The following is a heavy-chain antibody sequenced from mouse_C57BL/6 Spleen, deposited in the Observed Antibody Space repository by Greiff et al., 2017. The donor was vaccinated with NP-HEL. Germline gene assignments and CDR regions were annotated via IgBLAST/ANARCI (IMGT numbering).Heavy chain of an antibody. D-gene: IGHD3-2*02. Sequence: QVHVKQSGAELVRPGSSVKLSCKASGYTFTSYWMHWVKQRPIQGLEWIGNIDPSDSETHYNQKFKDKATLTVDKSSSTAYMQLSSLTSEDSAVYYCAREGDSSGSSWFAYWGQGTLVTVSA. V-gene: IGHV1-52*01. CDR2: IDPSDSET. J-gene: IGHJ3*01. CDR1: GYTFTSYW. CDR3: AREGDSSGSSWFAY.